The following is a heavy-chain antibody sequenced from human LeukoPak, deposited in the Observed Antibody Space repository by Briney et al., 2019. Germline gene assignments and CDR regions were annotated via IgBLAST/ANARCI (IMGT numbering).Heavy chain of an antibody. V-gene: IGHV1-2*02. CDR1: GYTFAGYY. CDR2: INPNKGDT. CDR3: TRSSWDCSSGSCYSNMNFDY. Sequence: ASVKVSCKASGYTFAGYYIHWVRRAPGQGLEWLGWINPNKGDTKSAQKFRDRVIMTTDTSLTTAYMEVINLSSDDTAVCYCTRSSWDCSSGSCYSNMNFDYWGQGTLVTVSS. D-gene: IGHD2-15*01. J-gene: IGHJ4*02.